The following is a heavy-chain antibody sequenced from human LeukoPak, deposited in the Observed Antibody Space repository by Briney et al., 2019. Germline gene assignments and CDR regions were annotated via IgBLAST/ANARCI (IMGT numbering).Heavy chain of an antibody. CDR3: ARSLGSGRFYWYFDL. CDR1: GFTFSSYE. D-gene: IGHD3-10*02. V-gene: IGHV3-48*03. CDR2: ISGSGSTI. Sequence: GGSLRLSCAASGFTFSSYEMNWVRQAPGKGLEWISDISGSGSTIYYVDSVKGRFTISRDNAKNSLYLQMNSLRAEDTAVYYCARSLGSGRFYWYFDLWGRGTLVTVSS. J-gene: IGHJ2*01.